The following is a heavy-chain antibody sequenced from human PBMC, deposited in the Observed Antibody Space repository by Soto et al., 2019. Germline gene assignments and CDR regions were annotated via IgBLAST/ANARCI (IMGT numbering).Heavy chain of an antibody. CDR2: IYTSGST. Sequence: KPSETLSLTCTVFGGSISSYYWSWIRQPAGKGLEWIGRIYTSGSTNYNPSLKSRVTMSVDTSKNQFSLKLSSVTAADTAVYYCARACSSNSCYDVFDYWGQGTLVTVSS. D-gene: IGHD2-2*01. V-gene: IGHV4-4*07. CDR1: GGSISSYY. CDR3: ARACSSNSCYDVFDY. J-gene: IGHJ4*02.